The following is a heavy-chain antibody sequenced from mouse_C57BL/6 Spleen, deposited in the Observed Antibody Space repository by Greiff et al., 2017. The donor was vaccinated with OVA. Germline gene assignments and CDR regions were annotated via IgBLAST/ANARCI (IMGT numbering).Heavy chain of an antibody. D-gene: IGHD2-13*01. CDR1: GYTFTSYW. J-gene: IGHJ2*01. CDR2: IDPSDSET. CDR3: ARVTGRGYFDD. Sequence: QVQLQQPGAELVRPGSSVKLSCKASGYTFTSYWMHWVKQRPIQGLEWIGNIDPSDSETHYNQKFKDKATLTVDKSSSTAYMQLSSLTSEDSAVYYCARVTGRGYFDDWGQGTTLTVSS. V-gene: IGHV1-52*01.